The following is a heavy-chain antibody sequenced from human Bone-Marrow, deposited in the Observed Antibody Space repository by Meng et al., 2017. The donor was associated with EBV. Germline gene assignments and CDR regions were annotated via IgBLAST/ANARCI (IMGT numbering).Heavy chain of an antibody. J-gene: IGHJ5*02. CDR1: GGSISSSSYY. CDR3: ARRSPLRVLDP. V-gene: IGHV4-39*01. Sequence: QLQLQESGPGLVKPSETLSLTCTVSGGSISSSSYYWGWIRQPPGKGLEWIGSIYYSGSTYYNPSLKSRVTISVDTSKNQFSLKLSSVTAADTAVYYCARRSPLRVLDPWGQGTLVTVSS. CDR2: IYYSGST.